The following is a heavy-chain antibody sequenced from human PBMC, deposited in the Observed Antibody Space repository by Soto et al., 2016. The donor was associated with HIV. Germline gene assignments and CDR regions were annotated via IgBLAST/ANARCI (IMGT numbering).Heavy chain of an antibody. CDR1: GGSFSGFQ. J-gene: IGHJ4*01. D-gene: IGHD2-8*01. CDR3: ARHGDTNNWDRSFDY. Sequence: VQLQQWGAGLLKPSETLSLTCAVYGGSFSGFQWTWIRQAPGKGLEWIGEVNHSGHTNYSPSLKGRLTISTDTSKNQFSLKVTSVTAADTAVYYCARHGDTNNWDRSFDYWGHGNLVTVSS. V-gene: IGHV4-34*01. CDR2: VNHSGHT.